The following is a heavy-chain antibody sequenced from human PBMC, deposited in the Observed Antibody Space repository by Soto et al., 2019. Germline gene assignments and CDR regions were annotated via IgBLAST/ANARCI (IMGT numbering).Heavy chain of an antibody. CDR2: ISAYNGNT. CDR3: ARIPYSSGWYGYYYGMDV. D-gene: IGHD6-19*01. J-gene: IGHJ6*02. CDR1: GYTFTSYG. Sequence: QVQLVQSGAEVKKPGASVKVSCKASGYTFTSYGISWVRQAPGQGLEWMGWISAYNGNTNYAQKLQGRVTMTTDTSTSTAYMGLRSLRSDDTAVYYCARIPYSSGWYGYYYGMDVWGQGTTVTVSS. V-gene: IGHV1-18*01.